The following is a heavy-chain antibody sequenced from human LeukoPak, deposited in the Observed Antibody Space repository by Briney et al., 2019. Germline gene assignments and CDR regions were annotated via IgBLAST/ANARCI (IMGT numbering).Heavy chain of an antibody. J-gene: IGHJ6*02. V-gene: IGHV3-30*18. CDR2: ISYDGSNK. CDR1: GFTFNSYG. CDR3: AKDLLGATHYYGMDV. D-gene: IGHD3-3*01. Sequence: PRGSLRLSCAASGFTFNSYGMHWVRQAPGKGLEWVAVISYDGSNKYYADSVKGRFTISRDNSKNTLYLQMNSLRAEDTAVYYCAKDLLGATHYYGMDVWGQGTTVTVSS.